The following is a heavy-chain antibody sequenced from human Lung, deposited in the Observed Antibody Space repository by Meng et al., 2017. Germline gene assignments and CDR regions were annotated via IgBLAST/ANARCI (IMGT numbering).Heavy chain of an antibody. CDR3: ASYPPREYYFDY. J-gene: IGHJ4*02. Sequence: GSLRLSCAVYGGSFSGYYWSWIRQPPGKGLEWIGEINHIGSTNYNPSLKSRVTISVDTSKNQFSLKLSSVTAADTAVYYCASYPPREYYFDYWGQGTLVTVSS. CDR1: GGSFSGYY. V-gene: IGHV4-34*01. CDR2: INHIGST.